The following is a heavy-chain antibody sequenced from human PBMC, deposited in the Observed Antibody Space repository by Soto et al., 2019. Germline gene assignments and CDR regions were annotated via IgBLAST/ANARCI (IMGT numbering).Heavy chain of an antibody. J-gene: IGHJ4*02. CDR2: IYYSGST. V-gene: IGHV4-39*02. D-gene: IGHD2-8*02. Sequence: SETLSLTCTVSGGSISSSSHYWGWIRQPPGKGLEWIGTIYYSGSTYYNPSLKSRLTISVDTSKNQFSLKLSSVTAADTAVYYCARDKITGLFDYWGQGTLVTVSS. CDR3: ARDKITGLFDY. CDR1: GGSISSSSHY.